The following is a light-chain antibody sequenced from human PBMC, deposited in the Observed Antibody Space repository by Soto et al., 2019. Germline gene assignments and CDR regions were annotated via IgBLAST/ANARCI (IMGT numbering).Light chain of an antibody. CDR2: KVS. CDR3: TSPTPGSLYV. J-gene: IGLJ1*01. V-gene: IGLV2-14*01. CDR1: SSDVGGYNY. Sequence: QSALTQPASVSGAPGQSITISCTGTSSDVGGYNYVSWYQQYPGRVPKLLIYKVSNRPSGISNRVSGSKSGNTASLTISGLQAEDDADYFCTSPTPGSLYVFGSGTKLTVL.